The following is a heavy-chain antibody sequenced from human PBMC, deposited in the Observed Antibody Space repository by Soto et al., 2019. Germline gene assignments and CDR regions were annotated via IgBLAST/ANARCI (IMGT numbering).Heavy chain of an antibody. CDR3: ASCPPGYCTSTSCPFDY. CDR2: TYSGGDT. D-gene: IGHD2-2*01. J-gene: IGHJ4*02. CDR1: GFTVSSNY. Sequence: EVQLVESGGNLVQPGGSLRLSCAASGFTVSSNYMSWVRQAPGKGLEWVSVTYSGGDTYYADSVQGRFTVSRDNSKNTLYLQMNSLRAEDTALYYCASCPPGYCTSTSCPFDYWGQGTVVTVSS. V-gene: IGHV3-66*01.